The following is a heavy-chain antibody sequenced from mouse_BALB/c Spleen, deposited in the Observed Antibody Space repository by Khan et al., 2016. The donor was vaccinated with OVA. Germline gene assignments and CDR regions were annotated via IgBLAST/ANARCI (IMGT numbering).Heavy chain of an antibody. V-gene: IGHV2-6*02. CDR3: ARWFDGYSSLYAMDY. D-gene: IGHD2-3*01. CDR1: GFSLTTYG. J-gene: IGHJ4*01. CDR2: IWSDGST. Sequence: VQLQESGPGLVAPSQSLSITCTVSGFSLTTYGVHWVHQPPGKGLEWLVVIWSDGSTNYNSVLKSRLSISKDNSKSQVFLKMNSLQTDDTAMYYCARWFDGYSSLYAMDYWGQGTSVTVSS.